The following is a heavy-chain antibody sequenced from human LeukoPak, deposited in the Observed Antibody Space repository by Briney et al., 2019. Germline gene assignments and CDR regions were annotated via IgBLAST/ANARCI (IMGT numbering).Heavy chain of an antibody. Sequence: GGSLRLSCSASGFPFSSYAMHWVRQAPGKGLEYVSAISDSGGSTYYADSVKGRFTISRDNSKNTLYLQMNSLRDEDTALYYCAKYGSGTYYNGLHWGQGTLVTVSS. CDR1: GFPFSSYA. D-gene: IGHD3-10*01. J-gene: IGHJ4*02. V-gene: IGHV3-64*04. CDR2: ISDSGGST. CDR3: AKYGSGTYYNGLH.